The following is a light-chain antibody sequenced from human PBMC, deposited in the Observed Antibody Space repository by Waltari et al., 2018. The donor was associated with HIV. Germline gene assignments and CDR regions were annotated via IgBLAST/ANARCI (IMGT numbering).Light chain of an antibody. V-gene: IGLV1-40*01. CDR2: ATI. CDR1: SSNIGAGYD. J-gene: IGLJ2*01. Sequence: QSVLTQPPSVSGAPGQRVTISCTGGSSNIGAGYDVHWYQRLPGTAPKLLIFATINRPSGVPARVSGSSSGTSASLAITGLQAEDEADYYCQSYDSSLTMVFGGGTKVTVL. CDR3: QSYDSSLTMV.